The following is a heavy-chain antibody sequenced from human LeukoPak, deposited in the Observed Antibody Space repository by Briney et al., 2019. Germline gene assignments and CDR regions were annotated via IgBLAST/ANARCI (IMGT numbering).Heavy chain of an antibody. J-gene: IGHJ4*02. Sequence: GGSLTLSCAASGFTFSSYWMSGVRQAPGKGLEWVANIKHAGSEKYYVDSVKGRFTISRDNAKNSLYLQMNSLRAEDTAVYYCARWSRDYYDSSGYYSDYWGQGTLATVSS. CDR3: ARWSRDYYDSSGYYSDY. CDR1: GFTFSSYW. V-gene: IGHV3-7*01. CDR2: IKHAGSEK. D-gene: IGHD3-22*01.